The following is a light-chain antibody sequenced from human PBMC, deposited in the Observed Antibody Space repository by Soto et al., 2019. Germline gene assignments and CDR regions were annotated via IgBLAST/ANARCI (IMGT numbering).Light chain of an antibody. CDR3: QHYGDSSWT. CDR2: DAS. J-gene: IGKJ1*01. V-gene: IGKV1-5*01. Sequence: DIQMTQSPSTLSASVGDRVTISCRASRRISSWLAWYQQQPGKAPKLLVYDASTLQSGVPSRFSGNGSGTEFTLTISRVEPEDFAVYFCQHYGDSSWTFGQGSRVEIK. CDR1: RRISSW.